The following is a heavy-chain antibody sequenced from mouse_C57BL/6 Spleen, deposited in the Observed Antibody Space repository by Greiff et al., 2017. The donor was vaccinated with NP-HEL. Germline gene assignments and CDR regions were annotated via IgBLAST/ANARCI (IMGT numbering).Heavy chain of an antibody. V-gene: IGHV2-3*01. CDR3: AKCSSYWFAY. D-gene: IGHD1-1*01. CDR1: GFSFTSYG. Sequence: QVQLQQSGPGLVAPSQSLSITCTVSGFSFTSYGVSWVRQPPGNSLDWLGVIWVDGSPTYHSALIFRMSISQDNYKSQGCLKLNSMQTDDTATYYCAKCSSYWFAYWGQGTLVTVSA. J-gene: IGHJ3*01. CDR2: IWVDGSP.